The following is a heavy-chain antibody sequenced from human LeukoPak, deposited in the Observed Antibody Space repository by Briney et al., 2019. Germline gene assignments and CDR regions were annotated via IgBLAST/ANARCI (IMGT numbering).Heavy chain of an antibody. D-gene: IGHD2-21*02. V-gene: IGHV4-59*12. CDR2: IYYSGNS. CDR1: GGSISGYY. CDR3: ARGPPYIVVVTAIGFFDY. J-gene: IGHJ4*02. Sequence: SETLSLTCTVSGGSISGYYWSWIRQPPGKGLEWIGYIYYSGNSNYNPSLKSRVTISVDTSKNQFSLKLISVTAADTAVYYCARGPPYIVVVTAIGFFDYWGQGTLVTVSS.